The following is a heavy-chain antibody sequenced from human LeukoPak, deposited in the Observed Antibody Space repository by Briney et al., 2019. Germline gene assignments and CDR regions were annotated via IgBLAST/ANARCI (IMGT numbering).Heavy chain of an antibody. D-gene: IGHD5-18*01. CDR3: SRLRGYSYGYGDY. Sequence: GGSLRLSCAASGFTFSSYSMNWVRQAPGKGLEWVSYISSSGSTIDYADSVKGRFTISRDNAKNSLYLQMNSLRAEDTAVYYCSRLRGYSYGYGDYWGQGTLVTVSS. J-gene: IGHJ4*02. V-gene: IGHV3-48*04. CDR1: GFTFSSYS. CDR2: ISSSGSTI.